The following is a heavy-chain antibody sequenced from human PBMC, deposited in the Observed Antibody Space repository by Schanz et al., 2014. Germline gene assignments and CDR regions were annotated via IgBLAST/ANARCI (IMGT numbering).Heavy chain of an antibody. CDR2: TTAYNGDT. CDR1: GYTFISYG. Sequence: QVQLVQSGAEVRKPGASVKVSCKASGYTFISYGISWVRQAPGQGLEWMGWTTAYNGDTNYALKLQGRVTMTTDTSTSTAYMELTSLRSEDTAVYYCAGTYCSSTSCYTGYYYMDVWGKGTTVTVSS. V-gene: IGHV1-18*01. D-gene: IGHD2-2*02. CDR3: AGTYCSSTSCYTGYYYMDV. J-gene: IGHJ6*03.